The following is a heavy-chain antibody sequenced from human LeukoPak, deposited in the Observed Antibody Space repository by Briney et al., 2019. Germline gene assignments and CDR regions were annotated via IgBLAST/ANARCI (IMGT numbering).Heavy chain of an antibody. CDR3: ARDGGMTTVTTWYVTWFDP. CDR1: GGTFSSYA. D-gene: IGHD4-17*01. CDR2: IIPIFGTA. Sequence: GASVKVSCKASGGTFSSYAISWVRQAPGQGLEWMGGIIPIFGTANYAQKFQGRVTMTRDTSTSTVYMELSSLRSEDTAVYYCARDGGMTTVTTWYVTWFDPWGQGTLVTVSS. V-gene: IGHV1-69*05. J-gene: IGHJ5*02.